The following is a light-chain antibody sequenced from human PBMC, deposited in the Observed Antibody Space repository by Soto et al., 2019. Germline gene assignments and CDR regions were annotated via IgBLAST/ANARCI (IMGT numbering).Light chain of an antibody. CDR1: QTIGAN. CDR3: QEYKTYS. Sequence: DIQMTQSPSSLSASVGDMVTITCRASQTIGANLNWYQQKPGKAPQLLIYDASSLDGGVPSRFSGAQSGTEFNLTISSLQSEDFGTYYCQEYKTYSFGGGTKVDIK. J-gene: IGKJ4*01. CDR2: DAS. V-gene: IGKV1-5*01.